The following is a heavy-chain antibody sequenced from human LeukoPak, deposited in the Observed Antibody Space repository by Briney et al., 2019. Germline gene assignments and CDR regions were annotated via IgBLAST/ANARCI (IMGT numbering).Heavy chain of an antibody. J-gene: IGHJ4*02. CDR3: ATVGGPMVRGVIIPQVFDH. D-gene: IGHD3-10*01. CDR1: GFTFSNYE. Sequence: GGSLRLSCAASGFTFSNYEMNWVRQAPGKGLEWVSYISGSDTTYYADSVKGRFTVSRDNAKNSLYLQMNGLRAEDTAVYYCATVGGPMVRGVIIPQVFDHWGQGTLVTVSS. CDR2: ISGSDTT. V-gene: IGHV3-48*03.